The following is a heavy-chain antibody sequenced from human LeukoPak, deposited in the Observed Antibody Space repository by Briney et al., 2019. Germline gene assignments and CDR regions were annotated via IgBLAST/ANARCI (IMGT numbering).Heavy chain of an antibody. V-gene: IGHV3-7*03. D-gene: IGHD3-10*01. Sequence: GGSLRLSCAASGFTFSSYWMSWVRQAPGKGLEWVANIRQDGSEKYYVDSVKGRFTISRDNAKNSLYLQMNSLRAEDTAVYYCARRMSGSGSYMRRGFDYWGQGTLVTVSS. CDR1: GFTFSSYW. J-gene: IGHJ4*02. CDR2: IRQDGSEK. CDR3: ARRMSGSGSYMRRGFDY.